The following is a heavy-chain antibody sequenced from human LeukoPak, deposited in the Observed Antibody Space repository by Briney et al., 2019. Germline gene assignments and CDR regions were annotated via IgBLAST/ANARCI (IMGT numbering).Heavy chain of an antibody. J-gene: IGHJ6*03. CDR2: ISSSGSTI. CDR3: AREGVNYYYCYMDV. V-gene: IGHV3-48*03. Sequence: PGGSLRLSCAASGFTFSSYEMNWVRQAPGKGLEWVSYISSSGSTIYYADSVKGRFTISRDNAKNSLYLQMNSLRAEDTAVYYCAREGVNYYYCYMDVWGKGTTVTVSS. CDR1: GFTFSSYE.